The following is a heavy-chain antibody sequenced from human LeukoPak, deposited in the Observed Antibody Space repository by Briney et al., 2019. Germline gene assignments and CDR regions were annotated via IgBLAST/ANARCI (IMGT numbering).Heavy chain of an antibody. CDR2: IIPILGIA. CDR3: ARDPEDIVVVPAAIRYYGMDV. V-gene: IGHV1-69*04. Sequence: ASVKVSCKASGGTFSSYAISWVRQAPGQGLEWMGRIIPILGIANYAQKFQGRVTITADKSTSTAYMELSSLRSEDTAVYYCARDPEDIVVVPAAIRYYGMDVWGQGTTVTVSS. CDR1: GGTFSSYA. J-gene: IGHJ6*02. D-gene: IGHD2-2*02.